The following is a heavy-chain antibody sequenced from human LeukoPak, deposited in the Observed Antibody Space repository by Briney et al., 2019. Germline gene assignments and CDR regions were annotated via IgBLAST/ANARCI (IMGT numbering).Heavy chain of an antibody. V-gene: IGHV1-18*01. D-gene: IGHD2-2*01. CDR1: GYTFTSYG. CDR3: ARDVGEYCSSTSCYASDK. CDR2: ISAYNGNT. Sequence: ASVKVSCKASGYTFTSYGISWVRQAPGQGLEWMGWISAYNGNTYYSQNLQGRVTMTRDTSISTAYMELNRLRSDDTAVYYCARDVGEYCSSTSCYASDKWGQGTLVTVSS. J-gene: IGHJ4*02.